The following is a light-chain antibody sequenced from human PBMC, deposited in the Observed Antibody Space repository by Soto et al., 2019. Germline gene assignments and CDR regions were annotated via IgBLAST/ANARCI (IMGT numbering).Light chain of an antibody. CDR1: QTVSSY. Sequence: EIVMTQSPATLSVSPGERATLSCRASQTVSSYLAWYQQKPGQAPSLLIFDTSARATGIPTRFSGSGSGTDFTLTISSLQSEGFAVYYCQQYSNWPLTFGGGTKVDIK. J-gene: IGKJ4*01. CDR2: DTS. CDR3: QQYSNWPLT. V-gene: IGKV3D-15*01.